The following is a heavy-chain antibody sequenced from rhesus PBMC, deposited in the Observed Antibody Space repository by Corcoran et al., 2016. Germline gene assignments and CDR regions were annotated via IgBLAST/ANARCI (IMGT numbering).Heavy chain of an antibody. CDR1: GYSISSGYG. Sequence: QLQLQESGPGLVKPSETLSLTCAVSGYSISSGYGWTWIRQPPGKGLQWSGYISYRGCTSYNPSLKSRVTISRDTSKNQFSLKLSSVTAADTAVYYCARDPYGSSYYFDYLGQGVLVTVSS. CDR3: ARDPYGSSYYFDY. CDR2: ISYRGCT. J-gene: IGHJ4*01. D-gene: IGHD4-29*01. V-gene: IGHV4-122*02.